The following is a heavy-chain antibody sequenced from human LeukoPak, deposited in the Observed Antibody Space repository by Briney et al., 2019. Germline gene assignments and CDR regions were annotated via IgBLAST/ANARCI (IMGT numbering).Heavy chain of an antibody. CDR2: IYYTGST. CDR1: GASISSYY. V-gene: IGHV4-59*01. Sequence: SETLSLTCTVSGASISSYYWSWIRQSPGKGLEWIGYIYYTGSTNHNPSLKSRVTISVDTSKNQFSLKLSSVTAADTAVYYCARNLVPDYWGQGILVTVSS. D-gene: IGHD3-16*02. CDR3: ARNLVPDY. J-gene: IGHJ4*02.